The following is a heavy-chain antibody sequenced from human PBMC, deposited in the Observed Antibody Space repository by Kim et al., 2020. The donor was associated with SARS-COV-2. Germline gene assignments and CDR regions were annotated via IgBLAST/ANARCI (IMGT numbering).Heavy chain of an antibody. D-gene: IGHD3-22*01. CDR3: AREADDSSGSPYCMDV. V-gene: IGHV3-21*01. J-gene: IGHJ6*02. Sequence: SVKGRFTISRDNAKNSLYLQMNSLRAEDTALYYCAREADDSSGSPYCMDVWGQGTTVTVSS.